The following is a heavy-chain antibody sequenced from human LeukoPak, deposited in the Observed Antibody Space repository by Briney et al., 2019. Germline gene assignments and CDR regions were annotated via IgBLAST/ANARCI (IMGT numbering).Heavy chain of an antibody. CDR1: GFTVSSNY. V-gene: IGHV3-53*01. J-gene: IGHJ4*02. CDR3: ARDRVGATTSYYFDY. D-gene: IGHD1-26*01. Sequence: GGSLRLSCAASGFTVSSNYMSWVRQAPGKGLEWVSVIYSGGSTYYADSVKGRFTISRDNSKNTLYLQMNSLRAEDTAVYYCARDRVGATTSYYFDYWGQGTQVTVSS. CDR2: IYSGGST.